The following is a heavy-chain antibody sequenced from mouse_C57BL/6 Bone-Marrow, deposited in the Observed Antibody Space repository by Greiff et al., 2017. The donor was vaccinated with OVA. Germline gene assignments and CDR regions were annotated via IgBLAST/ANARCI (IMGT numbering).Heavy chain of an antibody. V-gene: IGHV1-82*01. CDR1: GYAFSSSG. CDR2: IYPGAGDT. J-gene: IGHJ2*01. D-gene: IGHD4-1*01. Sequence: QVQLQQSGPELVKPGASVKISCKASGYAFSSSGLNWVKQRPGRGLEWIGRIYPGAGDTNYNGKFKGKATLTADKTSSTAYMQLSSLTSEDSAVYFCAREGGTLYFDYWGQGTTLTVSS. CDR3: AREGGTLYFDY.